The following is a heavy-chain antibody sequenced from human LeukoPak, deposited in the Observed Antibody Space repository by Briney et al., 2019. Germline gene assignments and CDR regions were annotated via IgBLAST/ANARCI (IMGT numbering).Heavy chain of an antibody. CDR2: IYYSGST. D-gene: IGHD6-25*01. V-gene: IGHV4-59*01. Sequence: KASETLSLTCTVAGASISSYYWRSSRQPPGKGLGWIGYIYYSGSTNYNPSLKSRVTISVDTSKNQFSLTLSSVTAADTAVSYCASSGSPVSDFDYWGQGTLVTVSS. CDR1: GASISSYY. J-gene: IGHJ4*02. CDR3: ASSGSPVSDFDY.